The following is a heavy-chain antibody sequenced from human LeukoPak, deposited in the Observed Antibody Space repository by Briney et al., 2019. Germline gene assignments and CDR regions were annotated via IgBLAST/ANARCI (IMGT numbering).Heavy chain of an antibody. Sequence: GASVKVSCKASGFTFTRYGISWVRQAPGQGLEWMGWISAYNGDTHYAQNLQGRVTVTTDTSTSTVYMELRSLRSDDTAVYYCARDPTNTSGYYAYFDYWGQGTLVTVSS. CDR1: GFTFTRYG. J-gene: IGHJ4*02. D-gene: IGHD5-12*01. CDR2: ISAYNGDT. V-gene: IGHV1-18*01. CDR3: ARDPTNTSGYYAYFDY.